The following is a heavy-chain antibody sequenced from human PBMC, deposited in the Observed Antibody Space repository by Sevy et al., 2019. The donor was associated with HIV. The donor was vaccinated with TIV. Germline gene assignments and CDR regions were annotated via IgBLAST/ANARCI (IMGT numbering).Heavy chain of an antibody. J-gene: IGHJ5*02. CDR1: GYSLTKLS. D-gene: IGHD2-15*01. CDR3: AAVGLRYCSGSSCYQGDWFDP. Sequence: ASVKVSCKVSGYSLTKLSIHWVRQGPGKGLEWMGDFDVQDGETIYAKKFQGRLKTTVDTNTDTAYIELSRLTSEDTAVYYCAAVGLRYCSGSSCYQGDWFDPWGQGSLVTVSS. V-gene: IGHV1-24*01. CDR2: FDVQDGET.